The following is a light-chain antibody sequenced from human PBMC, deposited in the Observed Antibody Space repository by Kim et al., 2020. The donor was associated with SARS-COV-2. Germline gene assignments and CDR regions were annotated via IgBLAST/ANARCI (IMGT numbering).Light chain of an antibody. V-gene: IGKV1-39*01. CDR1: QSISNY. CDR3: QQSYSNPPEYT. CDR2: AAS. J-gene: IGKJ2*01. Sequence: IQMTQSPSSLSASAGDRVTITCRASQSISNYLNWYQQRPGKAPKVLIYAASILQSGVPSRFSGSGSGTDFTLTISSLQPEDFATYYCQQSYSNPPEYTFGQGTKLEIK.